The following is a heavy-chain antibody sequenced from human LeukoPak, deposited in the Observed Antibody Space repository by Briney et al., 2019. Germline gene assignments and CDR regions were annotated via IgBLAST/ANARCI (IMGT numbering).Heavy chain of an antibody. Sequence: SETLSLTCAVYGGSFSGYYWSWIRQPPGKSLEWIGEINHSGSTNYNPSLKSRVNISVDTSKNQLSLRLSSVTAADTAVYYCARKGGGQLVNTRRWFDPWGQGTLVTVSS. D-gene: IGHD6-13*01. V-gene: IGHV4-34*01. CDR1: GGSFSGYY. CDR3: ARKGGGQLVNTRRWFDP. CDR2: INHSGST. J-gene: IGHJ5*02.